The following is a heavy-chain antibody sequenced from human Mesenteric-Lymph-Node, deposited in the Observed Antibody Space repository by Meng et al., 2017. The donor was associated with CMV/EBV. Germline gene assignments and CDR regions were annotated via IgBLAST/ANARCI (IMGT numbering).Heavy chain of an antibody. CDR1: GFTLRSYS. V-gene: IGHV3-7*01. CDR3: AKETPEGLWGLQSWWYFDY. CDR2: IKGDESEK. Sequence: GESLKISCAASGFTLRSYSMNWVRQAPGKGLEWVANIKGDESEKYYVDSVKGRFTISRDNDKNSVYLQMNSLRAEDTAVYYCAKETPEGLWGLQSWWYFDYWGQGTLVTVSS. J-gene: IGHJ4*02. D-gene: IGHD4-11*01.